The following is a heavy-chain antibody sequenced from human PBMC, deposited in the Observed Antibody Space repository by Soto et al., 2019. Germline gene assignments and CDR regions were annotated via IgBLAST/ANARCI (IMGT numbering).Heavy chain of an antibody. V-gene: IGHV1-18*01. CDR3: ARHGNGDDY. CDR2: IRSYNNST. Sequence: QVQLVQSRAEVKKPGASVKVSCKASGYTFTSYGVNWVRQAPGQGLEWMGWIRSYNNSTNYAQKLQGRVTMTTDTSTNTAYMELRSLRSDDTAVYYCARHGNGDDYWGQGTLVTVSS. CDR1: GYTFTSYG. D-gene: IGHD2-8*01. J-gene: IGHJ4*02.